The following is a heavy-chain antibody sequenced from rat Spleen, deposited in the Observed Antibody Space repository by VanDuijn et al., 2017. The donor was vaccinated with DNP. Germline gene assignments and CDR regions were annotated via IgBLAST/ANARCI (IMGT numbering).Heavy chain of an antibody. CDR2: IIYDGTAT. D-gene: IGHD1-4*01. Sequence: EVQLVESGGDLVQPGRSLKLSCAASGFTFSDYHMAWVRQAPKEGLEWVATIIYDGTATYYEDSVKGRFTISRDNAKSTLYLQMNSLRSEDMATYYCARPYGYNNGGFAYWGQGSLVTVSS. CDR1: GFTFSDYH. J-gene: IGHJ3*01. CDR3: ARPYGYNNGGFAY. V-gene: IGHV5-22*01.